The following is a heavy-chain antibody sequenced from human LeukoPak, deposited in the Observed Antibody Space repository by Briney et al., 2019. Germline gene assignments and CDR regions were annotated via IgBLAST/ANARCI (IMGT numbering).Heavy chain of an antibody. V-gene: IGHV3-20*04. J-gene: IGHJ4*02. Sequence: GGSLRLSCVASGFSFDDYGMSWVRQAPGKGLEWVSGINWNGGSTDYADSVKGRFTISRDNRKNSLYLQMNSLRTEDTALYYCAKDIGDFWSGFYAIFNYWGQGNLVIDSS. CDR2: INWNGGST. CDR3: AKDIGDFWSGFYAIFNY. CDR1: GFSFDDYG. D-gene: IGHD3-3*01.